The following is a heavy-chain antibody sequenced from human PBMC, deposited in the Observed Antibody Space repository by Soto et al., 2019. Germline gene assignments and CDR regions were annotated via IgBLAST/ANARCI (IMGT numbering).Heavy chain of an antibody. J-gene: IGHJ6*03. CDR3: ARRGDYYHHMDV. Sequence: EVQLVESGGGLVQPGGSLRLSCAASGFTFSSYSMNWVRQAPGKGLEWVSYISTSSSTIYYADSMKGRFTISRDNAKNSLYLQMNILRAEDTAVYYCARRGDYYHHMDVWGKGTTVTVSS. CDR1: GFTFSSYS. V-gene: IGHV3-48*01. CDR2: ISTSSSTI.